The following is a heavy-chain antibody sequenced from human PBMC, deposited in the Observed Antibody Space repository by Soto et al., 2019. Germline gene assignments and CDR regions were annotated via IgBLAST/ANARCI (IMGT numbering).Heavy chain of an antibody. V-gene: IGHV3-23*01. Sequence: GKGLEWVSAISGSGGSTYYADSVKGRFTISRDNSKHTLYLQMNSLRAEDIFFFQAEDGIRGLCTVSAFLLNRSSDL. D-gene: IGHD2-15*01. CDR2: ISGSGGST. CDR3: EDGIRGLCTVSAFLLNRSSDL. J-gene: IGHJ2*01.